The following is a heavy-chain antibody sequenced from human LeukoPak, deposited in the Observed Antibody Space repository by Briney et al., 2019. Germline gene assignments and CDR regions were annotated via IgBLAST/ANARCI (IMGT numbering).Heavy chain of an antibody. CDR3: ARDRAAMVTAWFDP. J-gene: IGHJ5*02. CDR2: ISAYNGNT. V-gene: IGHV1-18*01. D-gene: IGHD5-18*01. CDR1: GYTFTSYG. Sequence: ASVKVSCKASGYTFTSYGISWARQAPGQGLEWMGWISAYNGNTNYAQKLQGRVTMTTDTSTSTAYMELRSLRSDDTAVYYCARDRAAMVTAWFDPWGQGTLVTVSS.